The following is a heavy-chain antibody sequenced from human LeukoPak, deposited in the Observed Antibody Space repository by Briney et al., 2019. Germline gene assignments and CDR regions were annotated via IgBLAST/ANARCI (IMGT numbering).Heavy chain of an antibody. Sequence: GGSLRLSCAASGFTFSSYAMSWVRQAPGKGLEWVSAISGSGGSTYYADSVKGRFTISRDNSKNTLYLQMNSLRAEDTAVYCCAKDLVGGEGAFDIWGQGTMVTVSS. V-gene: IGHV3-23*01. CDR1: GFTFSSYA. CDR2: ISGSGGST. J-gene: IGHJ3*02. D-gene: IGHD1-26*01. CDR3: AKDLVGGEGAFDI.